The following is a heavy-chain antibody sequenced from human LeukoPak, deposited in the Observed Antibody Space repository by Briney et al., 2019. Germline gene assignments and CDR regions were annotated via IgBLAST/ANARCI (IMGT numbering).Heavy chain of an antibody. V-gene: IGHV3-30-3*01. Sequence: GGSLRLSCAASGFTFSSYAMHWVRQAPGKGLEWVAVISYDGSNKYYADSVKGRFTISRDNSKNTLYLQMNSLRAEDAAVYYCANYCSSTSCRTPFDPWGQGTLVTVSS. J-gene: IGHJ5*02. CDR1: GFTFSSYA. CDR2: ISYDGSNK. D-gene: IGHD2-2*01. CDR3: ANYCSSTSCRTPFDP.